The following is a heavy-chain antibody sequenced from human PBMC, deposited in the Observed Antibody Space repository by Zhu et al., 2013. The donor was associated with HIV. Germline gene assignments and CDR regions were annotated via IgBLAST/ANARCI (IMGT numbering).Heavy chain of an antibody. D-gene: IGHD3-22*01. Sequence: QVQLVQSGAEVKKSGASVKVSCKASGYTFTGYYLHWVRQAPGQGLEWMGWINPNRGGTNYAQKFQGRVTMTRDTSINTAYMELSRLTSDDTAGYYCVRSRDSSGYSWPKEAFDFWAKGQWSPSLQ. CDR2: INPNRGGT. V-gene: IGHV1-2*02. CDR1: GYTFTGYY. J-gene: IGHJ3*01. CDR3: VRSRDSSGYSWPKEAFDF.